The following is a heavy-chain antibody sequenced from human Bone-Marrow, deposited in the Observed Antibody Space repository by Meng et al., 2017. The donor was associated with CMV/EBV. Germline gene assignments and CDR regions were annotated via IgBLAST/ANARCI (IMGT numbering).Heavy chain of an antibody. V-gene: IGHV1-8*01. CDR3: ARVEYSSSSGRNRNYYYYYGMDV. D-gene: IGHD6-6*01. CDR2: MNPNSGNT. J-gene: IGHJ6*02. CDR1: GYTFTSYD. Sequence: ASVKVSCKASGYTFTSYDINWVRQATGQGFEWMGWMNPNSGNTGYAQMFQGRVTMTRNTSIRTAYMELSSLRSEDTAVYYCARVEYSSSSGRNRNYYYYYGMDVWGQGTTVTVSS.